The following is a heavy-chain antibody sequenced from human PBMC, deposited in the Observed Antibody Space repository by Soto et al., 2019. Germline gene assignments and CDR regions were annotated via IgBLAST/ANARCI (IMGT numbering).Heavy chain of an antibody. CDR1: GFTFSSYA. CDR3: AREGTFGGVIVDGFDY. J-gene: IGHJ4*02. V-gene: IGHV3-30-3*01. CDR2: ISYDGSNK. D-gene: IGHD3-16*02. Sequence: QVQLVESGGGVVQPGRSLRLSCAASGFTFSSYAMHWVRQAPGKGLEWVAVISYDGSNKYYADSVKGRFTISRDNSKNALYLQMNSLRAEDKAVYYCAREGTFGGVIVDGFDYWGQGTLVTVSS.